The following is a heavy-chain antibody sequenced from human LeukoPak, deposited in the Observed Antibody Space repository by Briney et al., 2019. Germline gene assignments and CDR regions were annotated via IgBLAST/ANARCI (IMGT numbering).Heavy chain of an antibody. CDR2: ISASGVRT. CDR1: GFTFSSYA. D-gene: IGHD3-16*01. J-gene: IGHJ4*02. CDR3: AKQGTTFGGVITGSYFDY. V-gene: IGHV3-23*01. Sequence: GGSLRLSCAASGFTFSSYAMTWVRQPPGKGLEWVSTISASGVRTYSADSGTGRFTTSRDNSKNTLYVQMTSLRAEDTAVYYCAKQGTTFGGVITGSYFDYWGQGTLVTVSS.